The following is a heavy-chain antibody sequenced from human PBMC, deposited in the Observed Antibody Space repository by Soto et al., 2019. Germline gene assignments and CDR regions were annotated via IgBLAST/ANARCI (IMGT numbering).Heavy chain of an antibody. Sequence: SQTLSLTCAVSGDSVSSNSAAWNWIRQSPSRGLEWLGRTYYRSKWYNDYAVSVKSRITINPDTSKNQFSLQLNSVTPEDTAVYYCAVQWWYPGAFDIWGQGTMVTVSS. CDR2: TYYRSKWYN. V-gene: IGHV6-1*01. CDR1: GDSVSSNSAA. J-gene: IGHJ3*02. CDR3: AVQWWYPGAFDI. D-gene: IGHD2-15*01.